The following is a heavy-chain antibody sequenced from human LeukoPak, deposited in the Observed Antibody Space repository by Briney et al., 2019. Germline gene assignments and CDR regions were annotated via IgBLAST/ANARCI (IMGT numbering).Heavy chain of an antibody. J-gene: IGHJ5*02. D-gene: IGHD4-17*01. CDR3: ARAHTLYGAYRLWFDP. CDR1: GGSISSSSYY. Sequence: SETLSLTCTVSGGSISSSSYYWGWIRQPPGKGLEWIGSIYYSGSTYYNPSLKSRVTISVDTSKNQFSLKLSSVTAADTAVYYCARAHTLYGAYRLWFDPWGQGTLVTVSS. V-gene: IGHV4-39*07. CDR2: IYYSGST.